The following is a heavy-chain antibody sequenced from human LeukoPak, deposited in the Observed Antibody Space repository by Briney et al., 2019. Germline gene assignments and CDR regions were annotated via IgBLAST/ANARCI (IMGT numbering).Heavy chain of an antibody. CDR1: GGSFSGYC. D-gene: IGHD4-23*01. Sequence: SETLSLTCAVYGGSFSGYCWSWIRQPPGKGLEWIGEINHSGSTNYNPSLKSRVTISVDTSKNQFSLKLSSVTAADTAVYYCARNEGRLRWRYWGQGTTVTVSS. CDR3: ARNEGRLRWRY. V-gene: IGHV4-34*01. CDR2: INHSGST. J-gene: IGHJ6*02.